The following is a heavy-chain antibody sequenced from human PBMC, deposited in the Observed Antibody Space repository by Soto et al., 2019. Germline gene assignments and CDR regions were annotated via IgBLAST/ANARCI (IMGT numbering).Heavy chain of an antibody. J-gene: IGHJ4*02. CDR3: ARGPSGDKVDS. D-gene: IGHD7-27*01. CDR2: IHDGGRT. Sequence: QVQLQESGPGLVKPSQTLALTCTVSGGSISTVDYWWSWILQSPDMGLELRGHIHDGGRTYHNPSLESRVTMSVDTSKSQLYLTLSSVSAADTAVYYCARGPSGDKVDSWGQGTLVTVSS. V-gene: IGHV4-30-4*01. CDR1: GGSISTVDYW.